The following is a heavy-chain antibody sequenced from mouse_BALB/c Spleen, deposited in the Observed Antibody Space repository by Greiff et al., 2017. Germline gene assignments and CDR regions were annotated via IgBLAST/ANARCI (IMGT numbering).Heavy chain of an antibody. CDR3: AREGIYYGSSSFAY. CDR1: GYTFTSYN. CDR2: IYPGNGDT. Sequence: QVQLKQPGAELVKPGASVKMSCKASGYTFTSYNMHWVKQTPGQGLEWIGAIYPGNGDTSYNQKFKGKATLTADKSSSTAYMQLSSLTSEDSAVYYCAREGIYYGSSSFAYWGQGTLVTVSA. D-gene: IGHD1-1*01. V-gene: IGHV1-12*01. J-gene: IGHJ3*01.